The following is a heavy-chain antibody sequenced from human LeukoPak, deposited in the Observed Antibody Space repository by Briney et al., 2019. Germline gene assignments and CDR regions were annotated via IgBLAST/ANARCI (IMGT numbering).Heavy chain of an antibody. Sequence: PSETLSLTCTVSGGSISSYHWSWIRQPAGKGLEWIGRIYTSGSTNYNPSLKSRVTMSVDTSKNQFSLKLSSVTAADTAVYYCAREGYYYDSSGYYYVVEYWGQGTLVTVSS. CDR2: IYTSGST. J-gene: IGHJ4*02. V-gene: IGHV4-4*07. CDR3: AREGYYYDSSGYYYVVEY. CDR1: GGSISSYH. D-gene: IGHD3-22*01.